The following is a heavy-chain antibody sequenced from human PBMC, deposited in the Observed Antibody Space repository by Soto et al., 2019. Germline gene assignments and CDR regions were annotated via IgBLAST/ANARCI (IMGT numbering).Heavy chain of an antibody. J-gene: IGHJ6*02. V-gene: IGHV1-69*01. CDR2: IIPIFGTA. CDR1: GGTFSSYA. CDR3: ARDIVATITISPRMEYYYYGMDV. D-gene: IGHD5-12*01. Sequence: QVQLVQSGAEVKKPGSSVKVSCKASGGTFSSYAISWVRQAPGQGLEWMGGIIPIFGTANYAQKFQGRVTITADESTSTADMELSSLRSEDTAVYYCARDIVATITISPRMEYYYYGMDVWGQGTTVTVSS.